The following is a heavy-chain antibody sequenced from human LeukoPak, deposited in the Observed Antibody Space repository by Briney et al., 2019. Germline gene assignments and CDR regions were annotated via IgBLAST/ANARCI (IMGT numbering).Heavy chain of an antibody. CDR3: ASGFPYCSGGSCYSSAFDI. CDR2: VIPIFGTA. V-gene: IGHV1-69*05. CDR1: GGTFSSYA. Sequence: SVKVSCKASGGTFSSYAISWVRQAPGQGLEWMGGVIPIFGTANYAQKFQGRVTITTDESTSTAYMELSSLRSEDTAVYYCASGFPYCSGGSCYSSAFDIWGQGTMVTVSS. D-gene: IGHD2-15*01. J-gene: IGHJ3*02.